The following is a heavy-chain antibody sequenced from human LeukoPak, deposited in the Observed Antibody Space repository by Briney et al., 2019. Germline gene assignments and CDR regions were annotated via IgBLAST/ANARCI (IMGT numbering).Heavy chain of an antibody. CDR1: GFTFSSYS. CDR3: ARCLWSSSRYMDS. Sequence: GGSLRLSCAASGFTFSSYSMNWVRQAPGKGLEWVSYISSSSRTIYYVDSVKGRFTISRDNTKSSLYLQMNSLTVEDTAIYYCARCLWSSSRYMDSWGQGTLVTVSA. V-gene: IGHV3-48*01. J-gene: IGHJ5*01. CDR2: ISSSSRTI. D-gene: IGHD3-3*01.